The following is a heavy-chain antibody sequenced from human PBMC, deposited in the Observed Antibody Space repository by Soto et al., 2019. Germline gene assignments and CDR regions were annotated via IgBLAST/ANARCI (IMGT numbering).Heavy chain of an antibody. J-gene: IGHJ6*02. CDR1: GGSASNKTYY. V-gene: IGHV4-61*01. Sequence: SETLSLTCSVSGGSASNKTYYWSWIRQPPGKRLEWIGYIYYSGSTNYNPSLKSRVTISVDTSKNQFSLKLSSVTAADTAVYYCARDPLYGMDVWGQGTTVTVSS. CDR2: IYYSGST. CDR3: ARDPLYGMDV.